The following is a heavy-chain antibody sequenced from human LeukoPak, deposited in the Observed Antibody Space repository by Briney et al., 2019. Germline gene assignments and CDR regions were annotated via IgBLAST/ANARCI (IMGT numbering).Heavy chain of an antibody. Sequence: GASVKVSCKASGYTFTSYAMHWVRQAPGQRLEWMGWINAGNGNTKYSQKFQGRVTITRDTFASTAYMELSSLRSEDTAVYYCARGERLVHEAFDIWGQGTMVTVSS. V-gene: IGHV1-3*01. D-gene: IGHD3-9*01. CDR2: INAGNGNT. CDR1: GYTFTSYA. CDR3: ARGERLVHEAFDI. J-gene: IGHJ3*02.